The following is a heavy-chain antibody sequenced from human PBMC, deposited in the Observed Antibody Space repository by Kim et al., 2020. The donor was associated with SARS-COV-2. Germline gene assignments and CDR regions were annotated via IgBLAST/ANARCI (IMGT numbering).Heavy chain of an antibody. CDR1: GYTFTSYY. CDR2: INPSGGST. D-gene: IGHD3-10*01. Sequence: ASVKVSCKASGYTFTSYYMHWVRQAPGQGLEWMGIINPSGGSTSYAQKFQGRVTMTRDTSTSTVYMELSSLRSEDTAVYYCARGSWNYGSRYYYYGMDVWGQGTTVTVSS. V-gene: IGHV1-46*01. CDR3: ARGSWNYGSRYYYYGMDV. J-gene: IGHJ6*02.